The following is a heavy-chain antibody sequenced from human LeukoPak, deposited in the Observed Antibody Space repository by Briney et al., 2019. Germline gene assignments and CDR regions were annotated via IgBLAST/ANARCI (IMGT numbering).Heavy chain of an antibody. CDR3: AKGRGFRVWDPWDN. Sequence: GGSLRLSCAASGFTVSSNYMSWVRQAPGKGLEWVSGITNSGESTYYADSVKGRFTISRDNSKNTLFLEMNSLRVEDTAVYYCAKGRGFRVWDPWDNWGQGTLITVSS. V-gene: IGHV3-53*01. J-gene: IGHJ4*02. CDR1: GFTVSSNY. D-gene: IGHD3-16*01. CDR2: ITNSGEST.